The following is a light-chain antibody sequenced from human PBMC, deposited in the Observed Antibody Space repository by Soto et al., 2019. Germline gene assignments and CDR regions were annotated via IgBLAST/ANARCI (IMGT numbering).Light chain of an antibody. CDR2: GTS. Sequence: EIVLTQSPATLSLSPGERATLSCRASQSVNSGYLAWFQQKPGRAPRILIFGTSGRATGIPHRFSGNGSRTDFTLTISRVEPEDFALYYCQQYGDSVYTFGHGNKVAIK. CDR1: QSVNSGY. CDR3: QQYGDSVYT. J-gene: IGKJ3*01. V-gene: IGKV3-20*01.